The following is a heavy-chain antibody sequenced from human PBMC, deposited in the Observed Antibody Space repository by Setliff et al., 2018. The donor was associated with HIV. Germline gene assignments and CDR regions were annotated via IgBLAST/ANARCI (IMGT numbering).Heavy chain of an antibody. CDR3: ARGGYSSGWSDMDV. CDR2: IYGNGSV. J-gene: IGHJ6*03. D-gene: IGHD6-19*01. CDR1: GTSVRSGPYH. Sequence: SETLSLTCTVSGTSVRSGPYHWSWIRQSPGKGLEWIGHIYGNGSVTYSPSLRSRVTISVDTSKNQFSLKLSSVTAADTAVYYCARGGYSSGWSDMDVWGKGTSVTVS. V-gene: IGHV4-61*01.